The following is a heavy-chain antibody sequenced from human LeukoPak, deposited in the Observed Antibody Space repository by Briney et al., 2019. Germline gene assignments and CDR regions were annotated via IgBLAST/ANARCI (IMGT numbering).Heavy chain of an antibody. J-gene: IGHJ4*02. V-gene: IGHV3-23*01. CDR2: ISGSGGST. D-gene: IGHD1-7*01. CDR3: AKGDWNYLPIYDY. CDR1: GFTVSSNY. Sequence: GGSLRLSCAASGFTVSSNYMSWVRQAPGKGLEWVSAISGSGGSTYYADSGKGRFTISRDNSKNTLYLQMNSLRAEDTAVYYCAKGDWNYLPIYDYWGQGTLVTVSS.